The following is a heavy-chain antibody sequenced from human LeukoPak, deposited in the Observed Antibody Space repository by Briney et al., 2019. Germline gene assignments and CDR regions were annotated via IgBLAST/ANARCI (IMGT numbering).Heavy chain of an antibody. J-gene: IGHJ6*02. Sequence: GRSLRLSCAASGFTFSSYGMHWVRQAPGKGLEWVAVISYDGSNKYYGDSVKGRLTISRDNSKNTVYLQMNSLRAEDKAVYYCAKDPIAVAGNNYYGMDVRGQGTTVTVSS. CDR1: GFTFSSYG. D-gene: IGHD6-19*01. CDR3: AKDPIAVAGNNYYGMDV. V-gene: IGHV3-30*18. CDR2: ISYDGSNK.